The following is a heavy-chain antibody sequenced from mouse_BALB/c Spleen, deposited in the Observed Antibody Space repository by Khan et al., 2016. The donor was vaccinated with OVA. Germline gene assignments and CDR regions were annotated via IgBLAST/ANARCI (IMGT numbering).Heavy chain of an antibody. Sequence: EVQLQESGPGLVKPSQSLSLTCTVTGYSITSDYAWNWIRQFPGNKLEWMGYISYSGSPSYNQSLESRISIIRDTSKNQFFLQLNSVTTEDTATYYCGSIRFYYRFSFFDYWGQGTTLTVSS. D-gene: IGHD2-14*01. J-gene: IGHJ2*01. CDR3: GSIRFYYRFSFFDY. CDR2: ISYSGSP. CDR1: GYSITSDYA. V-gene: IGHV3-2*02.